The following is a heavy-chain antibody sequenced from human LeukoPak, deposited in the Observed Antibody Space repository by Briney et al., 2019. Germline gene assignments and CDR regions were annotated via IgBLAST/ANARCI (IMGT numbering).Heavy chain of an antibody. J-gene: IGHJ3*01. CDR3: ARGISAVVPRAFDL. D-gene: IGHD2-15*01. V-gene: IGHV3-53*01. Sequence: GGSLRLSCAASGFTVSSNYMSWVRQAPGKGLEWVSVIYSGGSTYYADSVKGRFTISRDNSKNTLYLQMNSLRAEDTAVYYCARGISAVVPRAFDLWGQGTMVTVSS. CDR2: IYSGGST. CDR1: GFTVSSNY.